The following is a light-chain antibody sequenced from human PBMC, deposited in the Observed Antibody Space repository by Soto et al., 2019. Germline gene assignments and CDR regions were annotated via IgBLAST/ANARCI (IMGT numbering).Light chain of an antibody. V-gene: IGKV3-15*01. CDR1: QSVSSN. Sequence: EIVLTQSPGTLSLSPGEGATLSCRASQSVSSNVAWYQHKPGQAPRLLINGASTRATGIPARFSGSGSGTDFTLIISSLQSEDFAVYYCQQYNNWPPEETFGQGTKVDIK. CDR2: GAS. CDR3: QQYNNWPPEET. J-gene: IGKJ1*01.